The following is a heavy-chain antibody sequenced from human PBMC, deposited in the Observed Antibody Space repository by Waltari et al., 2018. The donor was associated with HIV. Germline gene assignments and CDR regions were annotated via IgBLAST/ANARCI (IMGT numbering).Heavy chain of an antibody. V-gene: IGHV1-2*02. CDR3: ARVFRGTVNYFDSRLGH. CDR2: INPSSGGT. Sequence: QVQLVQSGAEVKKPGASVKVSCKASGYTFSDYYMHWVRQAPGQGLEWMGWINPSSGGTRYAEKLQGRVTMTRDTSISTAYMELSRLRFDDTVVYYCARVFRGTVNYFDSRLGHWGQGTLVTVSS. D-gene: IGHD3-22*01. J-gene: IGHJ5*02. CDR1: GYTFSDYY.